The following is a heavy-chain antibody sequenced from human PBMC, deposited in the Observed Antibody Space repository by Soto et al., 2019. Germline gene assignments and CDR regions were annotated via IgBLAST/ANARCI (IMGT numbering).Heavy chain of an antibody. J-gene: IGHJ6*02. D-gene: IGHD3-9*01. CDR2: INLSEGT. CDR3: VRYPLRSFAWRLSRPKYYGMDV. V-gene: IGHV4-34*02. CDR1: SRSFTPSY. Sequence: QEQLQQWGAGVLRPSETLSLTCAASSRSFTPSYWNWVRQPPGKGLEWIGEINLSEGTKYNPSLKSRVMISLASSKSHIFMRLNSVTAADRAVDYCVRYPLRSFAWRLSRPKYYGMDVWGQGPGVIVS.